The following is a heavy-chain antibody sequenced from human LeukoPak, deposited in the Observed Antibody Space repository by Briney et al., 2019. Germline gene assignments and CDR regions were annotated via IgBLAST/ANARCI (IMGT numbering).Heavy chain of an antibody. J-gene: IGHJ6*03. CDR2: IIRSSDVI. V-gene: IGHV3-48*01. CDR3: ARVSLYHYYMDV. CDR1: GFTFSSYS. Sequence: GGSLSLSCAASGFTFSSYSINWVRQAPGKGLEWVSYIIRSSDVIYYADSVKGRFTVSRDNAGNSLFLQMNSLRAEDMAVYYCARVSLYHYYMDVWGKGTTVTVSS.